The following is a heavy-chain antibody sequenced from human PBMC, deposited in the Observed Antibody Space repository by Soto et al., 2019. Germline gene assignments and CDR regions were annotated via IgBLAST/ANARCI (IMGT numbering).Heavy chain of an antibody. Sequence: QVQLVESGGGVVQPGRSLRLSCAASGFTFSSYGMHWVRQAPGKGLEWVAVISYDGSNKYYADSVKGRFTISRDNPKNTLYLQMNSLRAEDTAVYYCAKDYGYYFDYWGQGTLVTVSS. CDR2: ISYDGSNK. D-gene: IGHD4-17*01. CDR1: GFTFSSYG. V-gene: IGHV3-30*18. CDR3: AKDYGYYFDY. J-gene: IGHJ4*02.